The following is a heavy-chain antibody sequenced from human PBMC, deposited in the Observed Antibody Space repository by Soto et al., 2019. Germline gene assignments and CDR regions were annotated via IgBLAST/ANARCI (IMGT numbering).Heavy chain of an antibody. Sequence: QVQLVQSGAEVKKPGASVKVSCKASGYTFTSYGISWVRQAPGQGLEWMGWISAYNGNTNYAQKLQGRVTMTTDTSTNTAYMDLRSLRSDDTAVYYCARDCISTSCSPYYYGMDVWGQGTTVTVSS. CDR3: ARDCISTSCSPYYYGMDV. V-gene: IGHV1-18*01. CDR1: GYTFTSYG. D-gene: IGHD2-2*01. J-gene: IGHJ6*02. CDR2: ISAYNGNT.